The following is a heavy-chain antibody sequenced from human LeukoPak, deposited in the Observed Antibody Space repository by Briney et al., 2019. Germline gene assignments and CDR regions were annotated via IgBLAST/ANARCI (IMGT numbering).Heavy chain of an antibody. Sequence: GRSLRLSCAASGFTFDDYAMHWFRQSPGKGLGWVSGISWNSGSIGYADSVKGRFTISRDNAKNSLYLQMSSLRAEDMALYYCAKGYCSSTSCYVDYWGQGTLVTVSS. J-gene: IGHJ4*02. CDR1: GFTFDDYA. CDR2: ISWNSGSI. CDR3: AKGYCSSTSCYVDY. D-gene: IGHD2-2*01. V-gene: IGHV3-9*03.